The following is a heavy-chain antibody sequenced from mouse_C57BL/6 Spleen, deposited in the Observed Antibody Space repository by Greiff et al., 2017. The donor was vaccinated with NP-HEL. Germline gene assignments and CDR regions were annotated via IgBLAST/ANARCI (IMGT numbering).Heavy chain of an antibody. J-gene: IGHJ3*01. CDR2: ISGGGGNT. V-gene: IGHV5-9*01. Sequence: EVKLVESGGGLVKPGGSLKLSCAASGFTFSSYTMSWVRQTPEKRLEWVATISGGGGNTYYPDSVKGRFTISRDNAKNTLYLQMSSLRSEDTALYYWASQRVDSNGFAYWGQGTLVTVSA. CDR1: GFTFSSYT. CDR3: ASQRVDSNGFAY. D-gene: IGHD2-5*01.